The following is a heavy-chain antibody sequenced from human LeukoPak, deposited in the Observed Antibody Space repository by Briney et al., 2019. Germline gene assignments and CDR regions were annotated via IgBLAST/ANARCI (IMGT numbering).Heavy chain of an antibody. J-gene: IGHJ4*02. CDR1: GGSISSGSHY. CDR3: ARSVYYDFWSGYSYYFDS. V-gene: IGHV4-61*02. CDR2: IYTSGST. Sequence: SQTLSPTCTDSGGSISSGSHYWSWIRPPAGKGLEWIGRIYTSGSTNYNPSLKRRVTISVDTSKNQFSLKLSSVPAADTAVYYCARSVYYDFWSGYSYYFDSWGQGTLVTVSS. D-gene: IGHD3-3*01.